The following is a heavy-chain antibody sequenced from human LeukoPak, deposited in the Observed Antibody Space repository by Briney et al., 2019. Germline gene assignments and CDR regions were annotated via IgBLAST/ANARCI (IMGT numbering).Heavy chain of an antibody. CDR1: GFTFSSYS. Sequence: GGSLRLSCAASGFTFSSYSMNWVRQAPGKGLEWVADIKQDGSEKYYVDSVKGRFTISRQNAKNSLFLQMNSLRAEDTAVYYCARHRSGGSQDDAFDIWGQGTMVTVSS. V-gene: IGHV3-7*01. CDR3: ARHRSGGSQDDAFDI. CDR2: IKQDGSEK. D-gene: IGHD2-15*01. J-gene: IGHJ3*02.